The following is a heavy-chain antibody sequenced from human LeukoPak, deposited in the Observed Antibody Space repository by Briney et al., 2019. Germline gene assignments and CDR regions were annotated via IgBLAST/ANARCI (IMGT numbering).Heavy chain of an antibody. CDR2: INQDDSVR. V-gene: IGHV3-7*01. J-gene: IGHJ5*02. CDR3: ARDPGSSSLDL. Sequence: GESLRLSCAASGFSFSTYWMSWVRQTPEKGLELVANINQDDSVRNYMDSLKGRCTISRDNAKKSVYLEISSLRADDTAVYYCARDPGSSSLDLWGQGALVTVSS. D-gene: IGHD6-13*01. CDR1: GFSFSTYW.